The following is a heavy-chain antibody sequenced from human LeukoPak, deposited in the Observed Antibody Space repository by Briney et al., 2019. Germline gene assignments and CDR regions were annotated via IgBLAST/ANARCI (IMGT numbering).Heavy chain of an antibody. V-gene: IGHV3-7*04. CDR1: GFTFNIYW. J-gene: IGHJ4*02. D-gene: IGHD5-18*01. CDR2: IKQDGSEK. CDR3: ARAYSYVPY. Sequence: GGSLRLSCAASGFTFNIYWMTWVRQAPGKGLEWVANIKQDGSEKYYVDSVKGRFTISRDNAKNSLYLQMNSLRAEDTAVYYCARAYSYVPYWGQGTLVSVSS.